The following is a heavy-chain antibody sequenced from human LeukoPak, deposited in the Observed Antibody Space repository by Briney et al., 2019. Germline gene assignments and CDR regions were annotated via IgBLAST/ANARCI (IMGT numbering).Heavy chain of an antibody. CDR3: TTESFHY. Sequence: GGSLRLSCAVSGFTFGRFAMNWVRQAPGKGLEWVSIISNSGTITSCADSVKGRFTISRDNSKNTVYLQMNSLRAEDTALYYCTTESFHYWGQGSLVAVSS. CDR1: GFTFGRFA. D-gene: IGHD3-10*01. J-gene: IGHJ4*02. V-gene: IGHV3-23*01. CDR2: ISNSGTIT.